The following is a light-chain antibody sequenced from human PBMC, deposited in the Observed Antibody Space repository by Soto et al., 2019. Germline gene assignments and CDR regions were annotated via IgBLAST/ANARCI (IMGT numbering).Light chain of an antibody. CDR1: RSINSRY. CDR2: GAS. CDR3: HQYGYSPNT. Sequence: EIVLTQSPGTLSLSPGERATLSCRASRSINSRYLAWYQQKPGQAPRLLIYGASSRATGIPDRFSGSGSGTDFTLTINRLEPEDFAVYHCHQYGYSPNTFGQGTKLEIK. V-gene: IGKV3-20*01. J-gene: IGKJ2*01.